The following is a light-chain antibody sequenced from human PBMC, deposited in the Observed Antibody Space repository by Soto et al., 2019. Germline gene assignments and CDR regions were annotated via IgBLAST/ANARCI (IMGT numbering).Light chain of an antibody. Sequence: QSALTQPASVSGSPGQSITISCTGTSSDVGGYNYVSWYQHYPGKAPKLMMYDVSNRPSGVSSRFSGSKSGNTASLTISGLQAEDEADYYCSSYTSISTHVVFGGGTKVTVL. V-gene: IGLV2-14*03. CDR2: DVS. J-gene: IGLJ2*01. CDR1: SSDVGGYNY. CDR3: SSYTSISTHVV.